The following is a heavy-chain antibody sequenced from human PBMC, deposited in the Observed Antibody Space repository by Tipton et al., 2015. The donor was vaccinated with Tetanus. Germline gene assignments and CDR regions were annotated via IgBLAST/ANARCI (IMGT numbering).Heavy chain of an antibody. CDR2: ITDTGRT. V-gene: IGHV4-59*02. CDR1: GVSVTTYH. CDR3: ATDRRGPGEVRGLDN. J-gene: IGHJ4*02. Sequence: TLSLTCNVSGVSVTTYHWSWIRQPPGKGLEWIGYITDTGRTNYSPSLRNRLTISIDTSKTHFPLRLDSVTAADTAVYYCATDRRGPGEVRGLDNWGQGTLVTVSS. D-gene: IGHD3-10*01.